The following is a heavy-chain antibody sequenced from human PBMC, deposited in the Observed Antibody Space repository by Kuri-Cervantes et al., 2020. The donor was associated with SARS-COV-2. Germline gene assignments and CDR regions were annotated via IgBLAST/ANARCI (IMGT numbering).Heavy chain of an antibody. CDR3: ANSFYDTSSVPRLDY. J-gene: IGHJ4*02. V-gene: IGHV3-15*01. CDR2: IKSKTDGGTT. Sequence: GESLKISCAASGFTFSNAWMSWVRQAPGKGLEWVGRIKSKTDGGTTDYAAPVKGRFTISRDDSKNTLYLQMNSLGVEDTAVYYCANSFYDTSSVPRLDYWGQGTLVTVSS. CDR1: GFTFSNAW. D-gene: IGHD2/OR15-2a*01.